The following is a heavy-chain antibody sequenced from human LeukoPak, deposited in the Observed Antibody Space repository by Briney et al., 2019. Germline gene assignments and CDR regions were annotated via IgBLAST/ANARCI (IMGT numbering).Heavy chain of an antibody. D-gene: IGHD2-15*01. CDR3: AKDGVDVVVVAAIDYYYYYMDV. CDR1: GFTFSSYE. J-gene: IGHJ6*03. CDR2: ISSSGSTI. Sequence: GGSLRLSCAASGFTFSSYEMNWVRQAPGKGLEWVSYISSSGSTIYYADSVKGRFTISRDNSKNTLYLQMNSLRAEDTAVYYCAKDGVDVVVVAAIDYYYYYMDVWGKGTTVTVSS. V-gene: IGHV3-48*03.